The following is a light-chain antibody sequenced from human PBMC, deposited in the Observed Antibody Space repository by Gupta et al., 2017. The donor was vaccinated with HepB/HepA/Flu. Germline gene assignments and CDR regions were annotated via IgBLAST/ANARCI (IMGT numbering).Light chain of an antibody. V-gene: IGLV1-44*01. CDR2: SSH. J-gene: IGLJ3*02. CDR3: ATWDDSLNGDWV. Sequence: QSVLSQPPSASGPPGQGVTISCSGSSSNVGSNPISWYQQVPGTAPKLLIHSSHQRPSGVPDRFSGSKSGTTASLAISGLQSEDEADYYCATWDDSLNGDWVFGGGTKLTVL. CDR1: SSNVGSNP.